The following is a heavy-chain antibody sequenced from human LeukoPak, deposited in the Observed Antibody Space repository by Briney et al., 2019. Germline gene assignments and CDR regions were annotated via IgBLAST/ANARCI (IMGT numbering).Heavy chain of an antibody. Sequence: GGSLRLSCAASGFTFSSYSMSWVRQAPGKGLEWVSAISGSDGRDGTTYYADSVKGRFTISRDNSRNTLYLQMNSLRAEDTAIYYCAKDDYSYYAMDVWGRGTTVTVSS. CDR1: GFTFSSYS. CDR3: AKDDYSYYAMDV. J-gene: IGHJ6*02. V-gene: IGHV3-23*01. CDR2: ISGSDGRDGTT.